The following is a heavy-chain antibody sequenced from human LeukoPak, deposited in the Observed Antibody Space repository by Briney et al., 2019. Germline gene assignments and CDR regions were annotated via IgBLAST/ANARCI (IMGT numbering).Heavy chain of an antibody. Sequence: ASVKVSCKASGYTFISYGISWVRQAPGQGLEWMGWISSYNGNTHYAHNLQGRVIMTIDTSTSTAYMELSSLTSDDTAVYYCATDLAMVRGVIGGDYWGQGTLVTVSS. V-gene: IGHV1-18*01. J-gene: IGHJ4*02. CDR2: ISSYNGNT. CDR3: ATDLAMVRGVIGGDY. CDR1: GYTFISYG. D-gene: IGHD3-10*01.